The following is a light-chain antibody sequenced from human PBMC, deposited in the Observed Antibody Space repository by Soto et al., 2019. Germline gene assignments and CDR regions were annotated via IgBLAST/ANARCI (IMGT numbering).Light chain of an antibody. CDR1: QSVSSY. V-gene: IGKV3-11*01. CDR2: DAS. Sequence: EIVLTQSPGTLSLSPGERATLSCRASQSVSSYLAWYQQKPGQAPRLLIYDASNRATGIPARFSGSGSGTDFTLTISSLEPEDFAVYYCQQRSNCPPYTFGQGTKVDIK. CDR3: QQRSNCPPYT. J-gene: IGKJ2*01.